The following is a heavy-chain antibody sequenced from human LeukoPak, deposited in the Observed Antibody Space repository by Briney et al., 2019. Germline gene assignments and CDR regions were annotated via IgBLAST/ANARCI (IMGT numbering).Heavy chain of an antibody. CDR2: INGDGSST. Sequence: GGSLRLSCVVSGFTFSRHWMRWVSQAPGKGLVWVSHINGDGSSTNYADSVRGRFTISRDSAKNTLYLQMNSLRAEDTAVYYCARDGVPAAADYWGQGTVVTVSS. V-gene: IGHV3-74*01. D-gene: IGHD2-2*01. J-gene: IGHJ4*02. CDR1: GFTFSRHW. CDR3: ARDGVPAAADY.